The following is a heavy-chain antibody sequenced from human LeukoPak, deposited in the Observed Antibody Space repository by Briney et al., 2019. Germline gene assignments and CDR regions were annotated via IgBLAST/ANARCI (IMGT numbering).Heavy chain of an antibody. J-gene: IGHJ4*02. V-gene: IGHV3-53*01. CDR3: AKSYNNPTVAVRVRGVIPYFDY. CDR1: GFTVSSNY. CDR2: IYSGGST. D-gene: IGHD3-10*01. Sequence: GGSLRLSCAASGFTVSSNYMSWVRQAPGKGLEWVSVIYSGGSTYYADSVKGRFTISRDNSKNTLYLQMNSLRAEDTAVYYCAKSYNNPTVAVRVRGVIPYFDYWGQGSLVTVSS.